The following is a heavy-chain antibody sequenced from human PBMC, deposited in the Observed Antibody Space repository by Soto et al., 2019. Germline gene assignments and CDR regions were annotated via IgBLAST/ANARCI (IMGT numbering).Heavy chain of an antibody. CDR1: GFTFSSYA. D-gene: IGHD2-8*01. J-gene: IGHJ3*02. V-gene: IGHV3-23*01. Sequence: GGSLRLSCAASGFTFSSYAMKWVRQAPGKGLEWVSLIGESGTPTYYADSVKGRFTISRDNSGNTLFLEMYSLRDEDTAVYYCAKDLISNNGVRDPFDMWGRGTQVTVSS. CDR2: IGESGTPT. CDR3: AKDLISNNGVRDPFDM.